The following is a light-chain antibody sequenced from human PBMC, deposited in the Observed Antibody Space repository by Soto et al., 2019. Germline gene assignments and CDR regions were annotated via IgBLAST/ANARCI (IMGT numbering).Light chain of an antibody. Sequence: DIQITQSPSSLSASVGDRVTITCRASQTISSWLAWYQQKPGKAPKLLIYGAFNLQSGVPSRFSGDGSGTDFTLTVSSLQPDDFATYYCQHYNSYSEAFGQGTKVDIK. V-gene: IGKV1-5*01. CDR1: QTISSW. CDR2: GAF. CDR3: QHYNSYSEA. J-gene: IGKJ1*01.